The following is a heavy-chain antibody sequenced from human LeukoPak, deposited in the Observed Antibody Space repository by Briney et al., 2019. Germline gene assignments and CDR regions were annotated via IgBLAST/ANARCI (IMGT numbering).Heavy chain of an antibody. CDR2: FDPEDGET. V-gene: IGHV1-24*01. CDR1: GGTFSSYA. D-gene: IGHD4-11*01. Sequence: ASVKVSCKASGGTFSSYAISWVRQAPGKGLEWMGGFDPEDGETIYAQKFQGRVTMTEDTSTDTAYMELSSLRSEDTAVYYCATAVTTSIDYWGQGTLVTVSS. J-gene: IGHJ4*02. CDR3: ATAVTTSIDY.